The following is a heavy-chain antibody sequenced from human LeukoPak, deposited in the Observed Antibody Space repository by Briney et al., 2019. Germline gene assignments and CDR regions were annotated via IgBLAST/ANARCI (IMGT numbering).Heavy chain of an antibody. D-gene: IGHD3-3*01. Sequence: GGSLRLSCAASGFTFSSYSMNWVRQAPGKGLEWVSSSSSSSSYIYYADSVKGRFTISRDNAKNSLYLQMNSLRAEDTAVYYCARDRGSVLRFLEWLLGPDYWGQGTLVTVSS. V-gene: IGHV3-21*01. CDR1: GFTFSSYS. J-gene: IGHJ4*02. CDR2: SSSSSSYI. CDR3: ARDRGSVLRFLEWLLGPDY.